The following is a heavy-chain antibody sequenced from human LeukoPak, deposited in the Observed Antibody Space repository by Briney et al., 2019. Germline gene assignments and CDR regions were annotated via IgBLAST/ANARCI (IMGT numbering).Heavy chain of an antibody. D-gene: IGHD6-13*01. V-gene: IGHV1-8*03. CDR3: ARDEARAAAGIGDLDY. J-gene: IGHJ4*02. CDR1: GYTFTSYD. Sequence: ASVKVSCKASGYTFTSYDINWVRQATGQGLEWMGWMNPNSGNTGYAQKFQGRVTITRNTSISTAYMELSSLRSEDTAVYYCARDEARAAAGIGDLDYWGQGTLVTVSS. CDR2: MNPNSGNT.